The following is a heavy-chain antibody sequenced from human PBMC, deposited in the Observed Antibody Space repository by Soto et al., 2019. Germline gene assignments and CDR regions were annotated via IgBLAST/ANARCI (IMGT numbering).Heavy chain of an antibody. CDR1: GFTFSSYE. V-gene: IGHV3-48*03. CDR3: ARANRVVVAGYYYYYGMDV. J-gene: IGHJ6*02. Sequence: EVQLVESGGGLVQPGGSLRLSCAASGFTFSSYEMNWVRQAPGKGLEWVSDISSSGSTIYYADSVKGRFTISRDNAKNSLYLQMNGLRAEDTAVYYCARANRVVVAGYYYYYGMDVWGQGTTVTVSS. D-gene: IGHD2-15*01. CDR2: ISSSGSTI.